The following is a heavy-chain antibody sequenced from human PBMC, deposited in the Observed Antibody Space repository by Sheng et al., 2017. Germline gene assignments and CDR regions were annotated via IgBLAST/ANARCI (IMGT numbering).Heavy chain of an antibody. Sequence: EVQLLESGGGLVQPGGSLRLSCGASGFTFSSYAMSWVRQAPGKGLEWVSTISVSGGSTYYADSVKGRFTISRDNSKNTLYLQMNSLRVEDTAVYYCAKGLASGYSRGVDYWGQGTLVTVSS. CDR3: AKGLASGYSRGVDY. CDR1: GFTFSSYA. J-gene: IGHJ4*02. D-gene: IGHD6-13*01. V-gene: IGHV3-23*01. CDR2: ISVSGGST.